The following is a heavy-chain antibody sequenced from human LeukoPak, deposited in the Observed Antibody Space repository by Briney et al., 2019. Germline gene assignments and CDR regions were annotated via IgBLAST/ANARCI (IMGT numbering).Heavy chain of an antibody. V-gene: IGHV5-51*01. D-gene: IGHD5/OR15-5a*01. J-gene: IGHJ4*02. CDR2: IYPGDSDT. Sequence: GESLKISCKGSGYSFTTYWIGWVRQMPGKGLGWMGIIYPGDSDTRYSPSFQGQVTISVDKSISTAYLQWSSLKASDTAMYYCARREMSTSYYFDYWGQGTLVTVFS. CDR3: ARREMSTSYYFDY. CDR1: GYSFTTYW.